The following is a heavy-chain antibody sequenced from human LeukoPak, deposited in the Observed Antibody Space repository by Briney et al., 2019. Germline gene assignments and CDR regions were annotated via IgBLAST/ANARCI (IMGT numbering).Heavy chain of an antibody. J-gene: IGHJ4*02. V-gene: IGHV3-30*18. CDR3: AKVHYDFWSGTNIDY. CDR1: GFTFSSYG. CDR2: ISYDGSNK. D-gene: IGHD3-3*01. Sequence: GGSLRLSCAASGFTFSSYGMHWVRQAPGKGLEWVAVISYDGSNKYYADSVKGRFTISRDNSKNTLYPQMNSLRAEDTAVYYCAKVHYDFWSGTNIDYWGQGTLVTVSS.